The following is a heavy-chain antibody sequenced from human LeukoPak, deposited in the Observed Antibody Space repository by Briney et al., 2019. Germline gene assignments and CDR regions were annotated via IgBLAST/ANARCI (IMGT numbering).Heavy chain of an antibody. D-gene: IGHD3-10*02. J-gene: IGHJ6*04. V-gene: IGHV3-48*03. CDR1: GFTFSSYE. CDR3: AELGITMIGGV. Sequence: GGSLRRSCAASGFTFSSYEMNWVRQAQGKGLEWVSYISSSGSTIYYADSVKGRFTISRDNGKTSLYLQMNSLRAEDTAVYYCAELGITMIGGVWGKGTTVTISS. CDR2: ISSSGSTI.